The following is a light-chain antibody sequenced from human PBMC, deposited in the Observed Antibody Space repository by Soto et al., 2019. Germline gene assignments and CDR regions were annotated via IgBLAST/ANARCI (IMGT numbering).Light chain of an antibody. Sequence: DIQMTQSPSTLSASVGDRVTITCRASQNIDNCLAWYQHKPGKAPKVLIYKASTLESGVPSRFSGSESGTEFTLTSSSLQPDDVATYYCQQYNSYPRTFGQGTTVEIK. CDR3: QQYNSYPRT. CDR1: QNIDNC. V-gene: IGKV1-5*03. J-gene: IGKJ2*01. CDR2: KAS.